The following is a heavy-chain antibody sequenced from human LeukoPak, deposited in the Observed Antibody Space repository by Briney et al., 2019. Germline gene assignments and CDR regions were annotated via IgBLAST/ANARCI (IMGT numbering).Heavy chain of an antibody. J-gene: IGHJ4*02. CDR1: GITFTIYW. D-gene: IGHD1-26*01. CDR2: IKEDGSQK. V-gene: IGHV3-7*04. CDR3: VRNEL. Sequence: GGSLRLSCAASGITFTIYWMSWVRQAPGKGLEWVANIKEDGSQKYYVESVKGRFTISRDNAKNSLYLQMNSLRAEDTAVYYCVRNELWGQGTLVTVSS.